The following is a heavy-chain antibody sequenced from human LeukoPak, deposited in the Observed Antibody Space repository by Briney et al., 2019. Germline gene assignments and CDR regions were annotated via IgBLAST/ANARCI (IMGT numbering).Heavy chain of an antibody. Sequence: SETLSLTCTVSSGSISSNSRWGWIRQSPEKGLEWIGSIYYSGNTYYNPSLKSRVTISVDTSKNQFSLKLSSVTAADTAVYYCARREGSCNSTTCRTWFDPWGQGTLVTVSS. J-gene: IGHJ5*02. CDR1: SGSISSNSR. D-gene: IGHD2-2*01. CDR3: ARREGSCNSTTCRTWFDP. V-gene: IGHV4-39*01. CDR2: IYYSGNT.